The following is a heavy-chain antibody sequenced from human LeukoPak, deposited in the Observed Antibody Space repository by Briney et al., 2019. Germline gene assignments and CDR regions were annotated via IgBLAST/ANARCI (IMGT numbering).Heavy chain of an antibody. CDR3: ARGDRGYSYGWVYFPGHADY. CDR2: IKQDGSEK. J-gene: IGHJ4*02. CDR1: GFTFSSYW. V-gene: IGHV3-7*01. Sequence: GGSLRLSCAASGFTFSSYWMSWVRQAPGKGLEWVANIKQDGSEKYYVDSVKGRFTISRDNAKNSLYLQTNSLRAEDTAVYYCARGDRGYSYGWVYFPGHADYWGQGTLVTVSS. D-gene: IGHD5-18*01.